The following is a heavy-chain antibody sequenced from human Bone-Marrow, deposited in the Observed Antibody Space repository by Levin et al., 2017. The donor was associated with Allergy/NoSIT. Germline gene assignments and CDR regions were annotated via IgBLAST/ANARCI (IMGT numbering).Heavy chain of an antibody. J-gene: IGHJ4*02. Sequence: GESLKISCAASAFTFSTYGMHWVRQVPGKGLEWVAGMSDDGSFEDHKDSVRGRFTISRDNSRNTLYVQMNSLRPEDTAVYFCAGGGPGNYYFDSWGQGTLVTVSS. V-gene: IGHV3-30*03. D-gene: IGHD1-26*01. CDR2: MSDDGSFE. CDR1: AFTFSTYG. CDR3: AGGGPGNYYFDS.